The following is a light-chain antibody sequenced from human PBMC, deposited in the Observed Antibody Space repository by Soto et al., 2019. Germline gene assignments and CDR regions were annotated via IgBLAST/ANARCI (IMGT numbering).Light chain of an antibody. CDR3: QQRSDWPPIT. Sequence: TVLTQSPATLSLSPGERASLSCRASQSVGDYLAWYQQKPRQAPRLLLYDASNRAAGVPYRFRGSGSGADFTLTIISVETEDFGVYYCQQRSDWPPITFGQGTRLEI. V-gene: IGKV3-11*01. CDR2: DAS. CDR1: QSVGDY. J-gene: IGKJ5*01.